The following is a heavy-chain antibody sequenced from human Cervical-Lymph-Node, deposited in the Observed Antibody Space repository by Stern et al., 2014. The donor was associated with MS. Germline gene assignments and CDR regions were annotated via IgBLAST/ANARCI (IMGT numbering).Heavy chain of an antibody. CDR2: LNGGAGTT. Sequence: VQLLESGAEVKKPGASMTISCKTSGYNFIDHAIHWVRQAPGQRLEWMGWLNGGAGTTKYSQKFQGRVSFTRDKAASAAYMDLSSLSPDDTAVYYCARQPDYSDFLDFWGQGTLVTVSS. V-gene: IGHV1-3*01. D-gene: IGHD4-11*01. J-gene: IGHJ4*02. CDR3: ARQPDYSDFLDF. CDR1: GYNFIDHA.